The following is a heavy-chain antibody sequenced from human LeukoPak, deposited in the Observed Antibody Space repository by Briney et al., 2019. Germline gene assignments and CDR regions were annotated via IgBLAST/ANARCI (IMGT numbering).Heavy chain of an antibody. V-gene: IGHV3-74*01. CDR1: GFTFSSYW. CDR2: INSDGSST. CDR3: ARVPFNYYGSGSYIYY. J-gene: IGHJ4*02. Sequence: PGGSLRLSCAASGFTFSSYWMHWVRQAPGKGLVWVSRINSDGSSTSYADSVKGRFTISRDNAKNTLYLQMNSLRAEDTAVYYCARVPFNYYGSGSYIYYWGQGTLVTVSS. D-gene: IGHD3-10*01.